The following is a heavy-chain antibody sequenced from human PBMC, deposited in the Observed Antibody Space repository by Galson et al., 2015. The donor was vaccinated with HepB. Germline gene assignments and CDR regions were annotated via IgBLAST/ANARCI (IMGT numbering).Heavy chain of an antibody. D-gene: IGHD3-10*01. CDR3: AKGFGEFPVGWFDP. CDR2: ISYDGSDK. CDR1: GFTFSSYG. Sequence: SLRLSCAASGFTFSSYGMHWVRQAPGKGLEWVAVISYDGSDKYYADSVKGRFTISRDNSKNTLYLQMNSLRAEDTAVYYCAKGFGEFPVGWFDPWGQGTQVTVSS. V-gene: IGHV3-30*18. J-gene: IGHJ5*02.